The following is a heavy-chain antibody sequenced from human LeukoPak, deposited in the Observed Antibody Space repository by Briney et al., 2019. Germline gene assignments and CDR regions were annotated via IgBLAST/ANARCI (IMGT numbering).Heavy chain of an antibody. CDR2: INSDGSGT. CDR3: ARAGEGLLAYSFDI. J-gene: IGHJ3*02. D-gene: IGHD1-26*01. Sequence: GGSLRLSCAASGFIVSNNYMSWVRQAPGKGLVWVSRINSDGSGTSYADSVKGRFTISRDNAKNTLYLQMNSLRAEDTAVYYCARAGEGLLAYSFDIWGQGTMVTVSS. V-gene: IGHV3-74*01. CDR1: GFIVSNNY.